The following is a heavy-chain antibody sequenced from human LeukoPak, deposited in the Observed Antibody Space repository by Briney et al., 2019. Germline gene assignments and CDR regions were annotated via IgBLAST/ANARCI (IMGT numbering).Heavy chain of an antibody. CDR2: INPHSDDR. J-gene: IGHJ4*02. V-gene: IGHV1-2*02. CDR1: VYTFTGYY. D-gene: IGHD2-2*01. CDR3: AGDGPCSSTSCQNFDS. Sequence: ASVTVSYTASVYTFTGYYIHWLRQAPGQGLERMGWINPHSDDRNYAQRFQGRVTMTRDTSISTVYMELSGLTSDDTAVYYCAGDGPCSSTSCQNFDSWGQGALVTVSS.